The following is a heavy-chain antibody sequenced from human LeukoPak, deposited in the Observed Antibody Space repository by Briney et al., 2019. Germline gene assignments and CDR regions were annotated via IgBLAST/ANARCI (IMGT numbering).Heavy chain of an antibody. CDR3: ANGITIFGVGTPVGYFQH. CDR2: INPNSGGT. CDR1: GYTFTDYY. V-gene: IGHV1-2*06. Sequence: GASVKVSCKASGYTFTDYYMHWVRQAPGQGLEWMGRINPNSGGTNYAQKFQGRVTMTRDTSISTAYMELSRLRSDDTAVYYCANGITIFGVGTPVGYFQHWGQGTLVTVSS. J-gene: IGHJ1*01. D-gene: IGHD3-3*01.